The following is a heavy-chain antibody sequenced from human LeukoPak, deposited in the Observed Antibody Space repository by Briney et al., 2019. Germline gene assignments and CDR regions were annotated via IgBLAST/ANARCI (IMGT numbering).Heavy chain of an antibody. CDR2: ISTSSITI. CDR1: GFTFSSYS. Sequence: PGGSLRLSCAASGFTFSSYSMNWVRQAPGKGLEWVSYISTSSITIYYADSVKGRFTISRDNAKNSLYLQMNSLRAEDTAVYYCARERITIFGVVIIGNYYYMDVWGKGTTVTVSS. D-gene: IGHD3-3*01. J-gene: IGHJ6*03. CDR3: ARERITIFGVVIIGNYYYMDV. V-gene: IGHV3-48*01.